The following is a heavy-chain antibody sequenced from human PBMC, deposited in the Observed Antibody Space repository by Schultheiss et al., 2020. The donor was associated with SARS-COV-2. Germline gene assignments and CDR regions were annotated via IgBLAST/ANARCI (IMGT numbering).Heavy chain of an antibody. CDR2: IWYDGSNK. V-gene: IGHV3-33*08. CDR1: GFTFSSYW. J-gene: IGHJ4*02. CDR3: ARGGGWLQLRLIDY. D-gene: IGHD5-24*01. Sequence: GGSLRLSCAASGFTFSSYWMSWVRQAPGKGLEWVAVIWYDGSNKYYADSVKGRFTISRDNAKNSLYLQMNSLRAEDTAVYYCARGGGWLQLRLIDYWGQGTLVTVSS.